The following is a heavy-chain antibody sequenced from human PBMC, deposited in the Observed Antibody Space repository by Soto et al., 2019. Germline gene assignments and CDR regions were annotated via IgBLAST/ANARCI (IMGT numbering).Heavy chain of an antibody. CDR1: GFTFDTYA. CDR2: ISRSGGRT. D-gene: IGHD3-22*01. Sequence: GGSLRLSCAASGFTFDTYAMSWVRQAPGKGLEWVSGISRSGGRTYYADSVKGRFTVPRDNSKNSLYLQMYSLRAEDAAMYYCARDIYYDSSGYYSDYWGQGSLVTVS. CDR3: ARDIYYDSSGYYSDY. V-gene: IGHV3-23*01. J-gene: IGHJ4*02.